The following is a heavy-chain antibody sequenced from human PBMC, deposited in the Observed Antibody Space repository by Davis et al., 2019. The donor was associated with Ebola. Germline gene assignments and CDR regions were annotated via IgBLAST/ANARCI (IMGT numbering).Heavy chain of an antibody. CDR3: ARRFNSYGYLVDY. CDR2: VYPGDSDT. V-gene: IGHV5-51*01. J-gene: IGHJ4*02. CDR1: GYSFTNMW. D-gene: IGHD3-16*01. Sequence: GESLKISCKASGYSFTNMWIGWVRQMPGKGLEWMGIVYPGDSDTTYSPSFQGQVTVSVDTSISTAYLQWSSLKASDTAMYYCARRFNSYGYLVDYWGQGTLVTVSS.